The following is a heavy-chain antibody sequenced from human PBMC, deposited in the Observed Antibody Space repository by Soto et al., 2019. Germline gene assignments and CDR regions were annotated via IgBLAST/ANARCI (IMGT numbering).Heavy chain of an antibody. V-gene: IGHV1-69*04. CDR1: GGTFSSYT. J-gene: IGHJ3*02. D-gene: IGHD6-13*01. CDR3: ARDARYSSSWARAGDAFDI. CDR2: IIPILGIA. Sequence: SVKVSCKASGGTFSSYTMSWVRQAPGQGLEWMGRIIPILGIANYAQKFQGRVTITADKSTSTAYMELSSLRSEDTAVYYCARDARYSSSWARAGDAFDIWGQGTMVTVSS.